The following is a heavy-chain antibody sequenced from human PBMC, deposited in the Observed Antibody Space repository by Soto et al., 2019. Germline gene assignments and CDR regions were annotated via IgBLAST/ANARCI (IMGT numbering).Heavy chain of an antibody. J-gene: IGHJ4*02. CDR1: GYTFTRYV. Sequence: ASVKVSCKASGYTFTRYVLNWAQQATGKGFEYLGWMNPNSGNTGYEKKFQGRVTMTRDTSMSTAYMELSSLQSEDTAVYFCARARYVLTGYYKGGYYYFDYWGQGTPVTVSS. CDR2: MNPNSGNT. D-gene: IGHD3-9*01. V-gene: IGHV1-8*01. CDR3: ARARYVLTGYYKGGYYYFDY.